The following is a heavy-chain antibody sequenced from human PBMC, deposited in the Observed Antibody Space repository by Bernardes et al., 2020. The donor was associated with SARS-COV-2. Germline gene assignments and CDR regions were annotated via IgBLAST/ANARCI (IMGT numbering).Heavy chain of an antibody. J-gene: IGHJ4*01. V-gene: IGHV3-74*01. Sequence: GGSLRLFCAASGFTFSDFWMHWVLQTPGKGLVWVSRISGDGSRTDYADSVKGRFTVSRDNAKNTLYLQMNSLRVEDTAVYYCTRAPGGSYYAFWGHGSLVTVSS. CDR1: GFTFSDFW. D-gene: IGHD1-26*01. CDR3: TRAPGGSYYAF. CDR2: ISGDGSRT.